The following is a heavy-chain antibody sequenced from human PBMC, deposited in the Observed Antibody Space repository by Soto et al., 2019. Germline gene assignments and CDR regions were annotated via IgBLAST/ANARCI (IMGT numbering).Heavy chain of an antibody. Sequence: ASVKVSCKASGYTFTSYAMHWVRQAPGQGLEWMGWISAYNGNTNYAQKLQGRVTMTTDTSTSTAYMELRSLRSDDTAVYYCARDRRMEPYYYYYYGMDVRGQGTTVTVSS. V-gene: IGHV1-18*01. CDR3: ARDRRMEPYYYYYYGMDV. CDR2: ISAYNGNT. D-gene: IGHD1-26*01. CDR1: GYTFTSYA. J-gene: IGHJ6*02.